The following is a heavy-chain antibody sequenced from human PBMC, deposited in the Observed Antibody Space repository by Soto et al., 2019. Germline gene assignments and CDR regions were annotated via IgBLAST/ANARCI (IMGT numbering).Heavy chain of an antibody. J-gene: IGHJ4*02. Sequence: QVQLVQSGAEVKKPGASVKVSCKASGYTFTSYYMHWVRQAPGQGLEWMGIINPSGGSTSYAQKFQGRGTMNRDTSTSTVYMELSRLRSEDTAVYYCARDFLQWEEGHWGQGTLVTVSS. CDR2: INPSGGST. CDR3: ARDFLQWEEGH. V-gene: IGHV1-46*01. CDR1: GYTFTSYY. D-gene: IGHD1-26*01.